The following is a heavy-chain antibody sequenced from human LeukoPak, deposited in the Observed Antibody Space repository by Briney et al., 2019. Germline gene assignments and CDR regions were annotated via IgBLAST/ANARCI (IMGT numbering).Heavy chain of an antibody. CDR3: ATDTSITAAGNLTY. J-gene: IGHJ4*02. CDR1: RGTFSSYI. V-gene: IGHV1-69*13. Sequence: SVKVSCKASRGTFSSYIISWVRQAPGQGLEWMGGIIPIFGTANYAQKFQGRVTITADESTSTAYMELNSLRSEDTAVYFCATDTSITAAGNLTYWGQGTLVTVSS. D-gene: IGHD6-13*01. CDR2: IIPIFGTA.